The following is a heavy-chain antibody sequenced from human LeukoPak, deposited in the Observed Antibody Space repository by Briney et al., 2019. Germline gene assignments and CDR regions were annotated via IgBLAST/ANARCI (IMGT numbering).Heavy chain of an antibody. V-gene: IGHV4-59*08. CDR3: ARMGGYSGYATH. Sequence: SETLSLTCTVAGGSISSYYWCCSREPPGRGLEWIGSILYSGTTNSNPSLKSRVTISVDTSKNQISLKLSSVTAADTGVYYWARMGGYSGYATHWGQGTLVTVSS. D-gene: IGHD5-12*01. J-gene: IGHJ4*02. CDR2: ILYSGTT. CDR1: GGSISSYY.